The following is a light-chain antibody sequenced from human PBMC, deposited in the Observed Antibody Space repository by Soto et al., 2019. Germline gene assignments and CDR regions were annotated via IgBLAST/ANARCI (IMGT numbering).Light chain of an antibody. Sequence: EIVLTQSPGTLSVSPGESATLSCRASQSVSSSYLAWYQQKPRQAPRLLIYGASSRTAGIPDRFSGSGSGTDFTLTISRLEPEDFAVYYCQQYGSSPPITCGQGTRLEIK. CDR3: QQYGSSPPIT. CDR2: GAS. CDR1: QSVSSSY. J-gene: IGKJ5*01. V-gene: IGKV3-20*01.